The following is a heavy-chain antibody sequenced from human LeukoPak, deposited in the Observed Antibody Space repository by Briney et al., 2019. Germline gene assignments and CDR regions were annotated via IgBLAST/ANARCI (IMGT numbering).Heavy chain of an antibody. CDR3: ARGRGSSGWLSRAAGYYFDY. Sequence: RASVKVSYKASGYTFTSYDINWVRQATGQGLEWMGWMTPNSGNTGYAQKFQGRVTMTRNTSISTAYMELSSLRSEDTAVYYCARGRGSSGWLSRAAGYYFDYWGQGTLVTVSS. CDR1: GYTFTSYD. V-gene: IGHV1-8*01. J-gene: IGHJ4*02. CDR2: MTPNSGNT. D-gene: IGHD6-19*01.